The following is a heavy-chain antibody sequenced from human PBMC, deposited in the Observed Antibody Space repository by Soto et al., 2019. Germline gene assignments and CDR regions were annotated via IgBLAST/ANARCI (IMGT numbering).Heavy chain of an antibody. V-gene: IGHV1-46*01. CDR3: ARLPDMTGTAGWFDP. Sequence: QVHLVQSGAEVKKPGASVKVSCKASGYSFINYYMHWVRQAPGQGLEWMGIINPSGGNTIYAQKFQGRVTMTRDTSTSTVYMELSSLSSEDTAVYYCARLPDMTGTAGWFDPWGLGTLVTVSS. J-gene: IGHJ5*02. CDR1: GYSFINYY. CDR2: INPSGGNT. D-gene: IGHD1-7*01.